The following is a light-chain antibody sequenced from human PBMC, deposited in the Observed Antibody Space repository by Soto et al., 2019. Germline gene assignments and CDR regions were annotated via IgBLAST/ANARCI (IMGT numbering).Light chain of an antibody. V-gene: IGLV1-40*01. CDR3: QSYDNNSDYV. J-gene: IGLJ1*01. CDR1: SSNIGAGYV. Sequence: QPVLTQPPSVSGAPGQTVTISCTGSSSNIGAGYVVHWYQQLPGAAPKLLIFSDNNRPLGVPDRFSGSKSGTSASLAITGLQTEDEADYYCQSYDNNSDYVFGTGTKLTVL. CDR2: SDN.